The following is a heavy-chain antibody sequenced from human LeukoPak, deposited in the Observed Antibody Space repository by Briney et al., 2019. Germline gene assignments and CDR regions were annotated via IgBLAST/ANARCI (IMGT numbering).Heavy chain of an antibody. CDR3: ARSGRSSGYGMDV. J-gene: IGHJ6*02. D-gene: IGHD3-10*01. CDR2: IGTAGDT. V-gene: IGHV3-13*01. Sequence: GGSLRLSCAASGFTFSSYDMHWVRQATGKGLEWVSAIGTAGDTYYPGSVKGRFTISRENAKNPLYLQMNSLRAGDTAVYYCARSGRSSGYGMDVWGQGTTVTVSS. CDR1: GFTFSSYD.